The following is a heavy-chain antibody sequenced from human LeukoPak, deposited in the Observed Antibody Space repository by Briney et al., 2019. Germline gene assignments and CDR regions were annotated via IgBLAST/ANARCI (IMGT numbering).Heavy chain of an antibody. CDR1: GFTFGSYG. D-gene: IGHD4-17*01. CDR2: ISYDGSKK. CDR3: AKDLYGDYGY. J-gene: IGHJ4*02. Sequence: PGGSPRLSCAASGFTFGSYGMHWVRQAPGKGLEWVAVISYDGSKKYYADSVKGRFTISRDNSKNTLYLQMNSLRAEDTAVYYCAKDLYGDYGYWGQGTLVTVSS. V-gene: IGHV3-30*18.